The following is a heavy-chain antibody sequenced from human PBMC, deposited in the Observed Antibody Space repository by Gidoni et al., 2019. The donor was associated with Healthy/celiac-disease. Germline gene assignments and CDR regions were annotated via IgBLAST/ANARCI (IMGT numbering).Heavy chain of an antibody. CDR3: ARDMGCSSTSCSPNWFDP. V-gene: IGHV1-69*06. CDR1: GGTFISYA. CDR2: IIPIFGTE. Sequence: QVPLVQSGADVKKPGSSVKVSCKSSGGTFISYAISWVRQAPGQGLEWMGGIIPIFGTENYAQKFQGRGTITAGKSTSTAYRELSSLRSEDTAVYYCARDMGCSSTSCSPNWFDPWGQGTLVTVSS. J-gene: IGHJ5*02. D-gene: IGHD2-2*01.